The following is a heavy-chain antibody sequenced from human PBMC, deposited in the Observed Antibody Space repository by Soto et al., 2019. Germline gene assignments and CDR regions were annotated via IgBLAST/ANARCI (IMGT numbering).Heavy chain of an antibody. Sequence: GGSLRLSCAASGFTFSSYEMNWVRQAPGKGLEWVSYISSSGSTIYYADSVKGRFTISRDNAKNSLYLQMNSLRAEDTAVYYCATRTLYSSGWSWGQGTLGTVSS. V-gene: IGHV3-48*03. CDR1: GFTFSSYE. CDR3: ATRTLYSSGWS. J-gene: IGHJ4*02. CDR2: ISSSGSTI. D-gene: IGHD6-19*01.